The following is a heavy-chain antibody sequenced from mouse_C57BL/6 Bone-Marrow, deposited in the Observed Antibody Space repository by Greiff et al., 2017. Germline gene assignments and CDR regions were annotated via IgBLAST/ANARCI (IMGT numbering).Heavy chain of an antibody. V-gene: IGHV1-82*01. J-gene: IGHJ3*01. CDR3: GRGRSSGAFAY. CDR1: GYAFSSSW. CDR2: IYPGDGDT. D-gene: IGHD3-2*02. Sequence: VQLVESGPELVKPGASVKISCKASGYAFSSSWMNWVKQRPGKGLEWIGRIYPGDGDTNYNGKFKGKATLTADKSSSTAYMQLSSLTSEDSAVYFCGRGRSSGAFAYWGQGTLVTVSA.